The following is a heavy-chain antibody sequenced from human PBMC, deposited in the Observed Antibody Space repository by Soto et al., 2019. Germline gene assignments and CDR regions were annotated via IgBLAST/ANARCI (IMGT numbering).Heavy chain of an antibody. CDR3: ARDIAARPIDY. J-gene: IGHJ4*02. Sequence: GGSLRLSCAASGFTFSNYAMNWVRQAPGKGLEWVSYISSSGSTIYYADSVKGRFTISRDNAKNSLYLQMNSLRAEDTAVYYCARDIAARPIDYWGQGTLVTVSS. D-gene: IGHD6-6*01. CDR2: ISSSGSTI. V-gene: IGHV3-48*04. CDR1: GFTFSNYA.